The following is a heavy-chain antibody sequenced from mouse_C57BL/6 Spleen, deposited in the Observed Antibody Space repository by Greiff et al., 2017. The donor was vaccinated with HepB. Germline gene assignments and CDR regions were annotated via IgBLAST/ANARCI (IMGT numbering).Heavy chain of an antibody. Sequence: QVQLQQSGAELVKPGASVKLSCKASGYTFTSYWMHWVKQSPGQGLEWIGMIHPNSGSTNYNEKFKSKATLTVDKSSSTAYMQLSSLTSEDSAVYYCARGEGYGSSLYYFDYWGQGTTLTVSS. CDR2: IHPNSGST. CDR1: GYTFTSYW. D-gene: IGHD1-1*01. CDR3: ARGEGYGSSLYYFDY. V-gene: IGHV1-64*01. J-gene: IGHJ2*01.